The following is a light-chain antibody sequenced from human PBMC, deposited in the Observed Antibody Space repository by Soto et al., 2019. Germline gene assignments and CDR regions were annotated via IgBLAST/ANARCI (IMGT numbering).Light chain of an antibody. J-gene: IGKJ4*01. CDR2: DAS. CDR3: QQRSTWPLT. CDR1: QSVSSY. V-gene: IGKV3-11*01. Sequence: EIVLTQSPATLSLSPGERATLSCRASQSVSSYLAWYQRKPGQAPRLLIYDASNRATGIPARFSGSGSGTDFTLTISSLEPEDFAVYDCQQRSTWPLTFGGGTKVEIK.